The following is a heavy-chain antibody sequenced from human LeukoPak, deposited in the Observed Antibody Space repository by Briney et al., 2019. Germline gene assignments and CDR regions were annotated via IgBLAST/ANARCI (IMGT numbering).Heavy chain of an antibody. Sequence: GGSLRLSCVASGFTFNNYAMHWVRQAPGKGLEWVSAISGSGGSTYYADSVKGRFTISRDNSKNTLYLQMNSLRAEDTAVYYCAKVSLYGVIENWGQGTLVTVSS. V-gene: IGHV3-23*01. J-gene: IGHJ4*02. CDR2: ISGSGGST. CDR3: AKVSLYGVIEN. CDR1: GFTFNNYA. D-gene: IGHD4-17*01.